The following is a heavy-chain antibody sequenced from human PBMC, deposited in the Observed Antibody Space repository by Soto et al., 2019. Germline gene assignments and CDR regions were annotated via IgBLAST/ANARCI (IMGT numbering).Heavy chain of an antibody. J-gene: IGHJ6*02. D-gene: IGHD2-15*01. Sequence: ASVKVSCKAYGYTFMRYGISWVRQAPGQGLEWMGWISTYNDNGNNAQRFQGRVTMSTDTITSTAYMELRSLTSDDTAVYYCAREGYCSSGSCALYDLEFFGIGLWRQVHTVTVSS. CDR1: GYTFMRYG. CDR2: ISTYNDNG. V-gene: IGHV1-18*01. CDR3: AREGYCSSGSCALYDLEFFGIGL.